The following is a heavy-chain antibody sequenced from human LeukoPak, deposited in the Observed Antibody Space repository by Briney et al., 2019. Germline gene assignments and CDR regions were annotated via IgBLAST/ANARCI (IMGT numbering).Heavy chain of an antibody. CDR2: IYYSGST. V-gene: IGHV4-61*05. CDR3: ARSAVAATDIPLYY. D-gene: IGHD6-19*01. J-gene: IGHJ4*02. CDR1: GGSISSSSYY. Sequence: PSETLSLTCTVSGGSISSSSYYWGWIRQPPGKGLEWIGYIYYSGSTNYNPSLKSRVTISVDTSKNQYSLKLSSVTAADTAVYYCARSAVAATDIPLYYWGQGTLVTVSS.